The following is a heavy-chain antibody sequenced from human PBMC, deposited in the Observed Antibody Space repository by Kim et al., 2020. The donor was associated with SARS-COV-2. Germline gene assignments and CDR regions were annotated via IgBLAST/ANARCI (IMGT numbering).Heavy chain of an antibody. D-gene: IGHD3-10*01. CDR2: IIPIFGTA. V-gene: IGHV1-69*13. Sequence: SVKVSCKASGGTFSSYAISWVRQAPGQGLEWMGGIIPIFGTANYAQKFQGRVTITADESTSTAYMELSSLRSEDTAVYYCARDRGFGPRGYYYGMDVWGQGTTVTVSS. CDR1: GGTFSSYA. J-gene: IGHJ6*02. CDR3: ARDRGFGPRGYYYGMDV.